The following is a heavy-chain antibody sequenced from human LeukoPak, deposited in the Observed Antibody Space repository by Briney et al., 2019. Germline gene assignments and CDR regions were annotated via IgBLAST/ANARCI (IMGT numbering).Heavy chain of an antibody. V-gene: IGHV3-48*04. CDR2: ILSFGSTI. CDR1: GFTFSSYS. Sequence: GGSLRLSCTASGFTFSSYSMNWVRQAPGKGLEWVSYILSFGSTIYYADSVKGRFTISRDNAKNSLYLQMHSLRTEDTAVYYCARDKFDDSNYYYGMDVWGQGTTVTVSS. CDR3: ARDKFDDSNYYYGMDV. D-gene: IGHD3-9*01. J-gene: IGHJ6*02.